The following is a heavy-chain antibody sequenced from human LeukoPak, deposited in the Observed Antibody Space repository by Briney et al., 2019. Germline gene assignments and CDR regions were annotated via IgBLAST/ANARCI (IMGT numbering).Heavy chain of an antibody. Sequence: PGGSLRLSCAASGFTFSSYSMNWVRQAPGKGLEWVSSISSSRSYIYYADSVKGRSTISRDNAKNSLYLQMNSLRAEDTAVYYCAVIEQQLTHDVAETSVDAFDIWGQGTMVTVSS. J-gene: IGHJ3*02. CDR2: ISSSRSYI. CDR3: AVIEQQLTHDVAETSVDAFDI. D-gene: IGHD6-13*01. CDR1: GFTFSSYS. V-gene: IGHV3-21*01.